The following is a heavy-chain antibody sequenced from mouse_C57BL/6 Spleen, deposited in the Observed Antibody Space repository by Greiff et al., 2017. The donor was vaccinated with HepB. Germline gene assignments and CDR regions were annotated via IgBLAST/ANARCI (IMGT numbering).Heavy chain of an antibody. D-gene: IGHD1-1*01. Sequence: VHLVESGAGLVQPSQSLSITCTVSGFSLTSYGVHWVRQSPGKGLEWLGVIWSGGSTDYNAAFISRLSTSKDNSKSQVFFKMNSLQADDTAIYYCARIHGSSSNWYCDVWGTGTTVTVSS. V-gene: IGHV2-2*01. CDR1: GFSLTSYG. CDR2: IWSGGST. CDR3: ARIHGSSSNWYCDV. J-gene: IGHJ1*03.